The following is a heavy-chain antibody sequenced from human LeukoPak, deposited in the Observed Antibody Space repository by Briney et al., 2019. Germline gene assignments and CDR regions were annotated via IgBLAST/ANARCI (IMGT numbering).Heavy chain of an antibody. CDR1: GGTFSSYA. D-gene: IGHD6-13*01. Sequence: GASVKVSCKASGGTFSSYAISWVRQAPGQGLEWMGGIIPIFGTANYAQKFQGRVTITADKSTSTAYMELSSLRSEDTAVYYCASGSSSWEGYWFDPWGQGTLVTVSS. V-gene: IGHV1-69*06. CDR2: IIPIFGTA. J-gene: IGHJ5*02. CDR3: ASGSSSWEGYWFDP.